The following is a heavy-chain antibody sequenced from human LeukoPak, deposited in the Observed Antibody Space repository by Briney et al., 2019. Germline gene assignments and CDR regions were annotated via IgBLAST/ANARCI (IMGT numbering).Heavy chain of an antibody. CDR1: GYSFTTYW. CDR2: IYPGDSDT. D-gene: IGHD6-19*01. Sequence: GESLRISCKGSGYSFTTYWIGWVRQMPGKGLEWMGIIYPGDSDTRYSPSFQGQVTITADKSISTAYLQWSSLKASDNAMYYCARQRRSSGWPNDYWGQGTLVTVSS. V-gene: IGHV5-51*01. CDR3: ARQRRSSGWPNDY. J-gene: IGHJ4*02.